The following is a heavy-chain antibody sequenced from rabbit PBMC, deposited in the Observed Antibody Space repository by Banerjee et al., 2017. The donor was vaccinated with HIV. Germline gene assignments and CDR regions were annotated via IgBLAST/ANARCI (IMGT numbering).Heavy chain of an antibody. V-gene: IGHV1S40*01. D-gene: IGHD2-1*01. CDR3: ARGGAWGGDGINL. Sequence: QSLEESGGDLVKPGASLTLTCTASGFSFSNNYYMCWVRQAPGKGLEWIAGILPGSGSTYYASWAKGRFTISNTSSTTVTLQLNSLTAADTATYFCARGGAWGGDGINLWGPGTLVTVS. CDR1: GFSFSNNYY. CDR2: ILPGSGST. J-gene: IGHJ4*01.